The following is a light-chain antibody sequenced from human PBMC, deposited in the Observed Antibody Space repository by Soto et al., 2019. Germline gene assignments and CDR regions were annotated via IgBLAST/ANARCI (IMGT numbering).Light chain of an antibody. CDR3: AAWDDSLNGYV. V-gene: IGLV1-44*01. Sequence: QSVLTQPPSASGIPGQRVTISCSRSSSNIGSNSVNWYQQLPGTAPKLLIYSNDRRPSGVPDRFSGSKSGTSASLAISGLQSEDEADYYCAAWDDSLNGYVFGTG. J-gene: IGLJ1*01. CDR1: SSNIGSNS. CDR2: SND.